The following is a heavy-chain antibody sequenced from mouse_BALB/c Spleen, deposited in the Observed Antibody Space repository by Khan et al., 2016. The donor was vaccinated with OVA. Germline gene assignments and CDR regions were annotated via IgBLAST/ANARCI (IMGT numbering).Heavy chain of an antibody. V-gene: IGHV2-6-5*01. CDR3: AKGVWSYYFALDY. J-gene: IGHJ4*01. Sequence: VXLVESGPGLVAPSQSLSITCTVSGFSLTDYDVGWIRQPPGKGLEWLGVIWGGGNTYYNSALKSGLSISKDTSKSQVFLKMNSLQTDDTAMYYCAKGVWSYYFALDYWGQGTSVTVSS. CDR1: GFSLTDYD. CDR2: IWGGGNT. D-gene: IGHD2-10*02.